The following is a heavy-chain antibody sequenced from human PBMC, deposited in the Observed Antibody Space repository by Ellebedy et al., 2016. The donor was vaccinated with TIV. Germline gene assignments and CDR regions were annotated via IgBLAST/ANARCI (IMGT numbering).Heavy chain of an antibody. D-gene: IGHD6-19*01. Sequence: AASVKVSCKASGGTFSSYAISWVRQAPGQGLEWMGGIIPNFGTANYAQKLQGRVTITADESTSTAYMELSSLRSEDTAVYYCARELDSSGYLNWFDPWGQGTLVTVSS. CDR2: IIPNFGTA. J-gene: IGHJ5*02. V-gene: IGHV1-69*13. CDR1: GGTFSSYA. CDR3: ARELDSSGYLNWFDP.